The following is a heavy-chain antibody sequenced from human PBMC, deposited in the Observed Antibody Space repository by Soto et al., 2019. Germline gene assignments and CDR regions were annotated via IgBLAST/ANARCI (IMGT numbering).Heavy chain of an antibody. J-gene: IGHJ3*02. V-gene: IGHV3-64D*06. CDR3: VKDRPTPNTMVRGREVAFDI. Sequence: GGSLRLSCSASGFTFSSYAMHWVRQAPGKGLEYVSAISSNGGSTYYADSVKGRFTISRDNSKNTLYLQMSSLRAEDTAVYYRVKDRPTPNTMVRGREVAFDIWGQGTMVTVSS. D-gene: IGHD3-10*01. CDR2: ISSNGGST. CDR1: GFTFSSYA.